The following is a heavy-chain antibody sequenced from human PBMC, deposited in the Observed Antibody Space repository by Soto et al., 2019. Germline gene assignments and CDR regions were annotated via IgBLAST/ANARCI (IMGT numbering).Heavy chain of an antibody. V-gene: IGHV3-30-3*01. Sequence: QVQLVESGGGVVQPGRSLRLSCAASGFTFSSYAMHWVRQAPGKGLEWVAVISYDGSNKYYADSVKGRFTISRDNSKNTLYLQMNSLRAEDTAVYYCASRLTRYCSGGSCYYYYGMDVWGQGTTVTVSS. CDR1: GFTFSSYA. CDR2: ISYDGSNK. D-gene: IGHD2-15*01. CDR3: ASRLTRYCSGGSCYYYYGMDV. J-gene: IGHJ6*02.